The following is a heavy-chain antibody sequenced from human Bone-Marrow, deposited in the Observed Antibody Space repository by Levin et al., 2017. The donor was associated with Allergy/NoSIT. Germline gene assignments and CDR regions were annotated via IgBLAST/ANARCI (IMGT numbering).Heavy chain of an antibody. J-gene: IGHJ4*02. CDR1: GFTFSSYG. Sequence: GGSLRLSCAASGFTFSSYGMHWVRQAPGKGLEWVAVISYDGSNKYYADSVKGRFTISRDNSKNTLYLQMNSLRAEDTAVYYCAKSEGRPLMVRGVPGGWGQGTLVTVSS. V-gene: IGHV3-30*18. D-gene: IGHD3-10*01. CDR3: AKSEGRPLMVRGVPGG. CDR2: ISYDGSNK.